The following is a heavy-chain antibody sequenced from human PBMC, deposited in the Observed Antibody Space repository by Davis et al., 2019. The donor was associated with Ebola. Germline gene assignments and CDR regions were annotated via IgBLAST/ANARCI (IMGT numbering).Heavy chain of an antibody. CDR3: ARGKDSSGYLRRYYFDY. V-gene: IGHV3-33*08. Sequence: PGGSLRLSCAASGFTFSSYSMNWVRQAPGKGLEWVAVIWYDGSNKYYADSVKGRFTISRDNSKNTLYLQMNSLRAEDTAVYYCARGKDSSGYLRRYYFDYWGQGTLVTVSS. D-gene: IGHD3-22*01. CDR2: IWYDGSNK. CDR1: GFTFSSYS. J-gene: IGHJ4*02.